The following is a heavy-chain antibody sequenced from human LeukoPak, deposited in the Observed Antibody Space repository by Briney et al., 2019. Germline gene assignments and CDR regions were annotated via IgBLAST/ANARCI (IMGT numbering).Heavy chain of an antibody. CDR1: GFTVSSKY. CDR2: IYSGGST. J-gene: IGHJ1*01. Sequence: RTGGSLRLSCAASGFTVSSKYMSWVRQAPGKGLEWVSVIYSGGSTYYADSVKGRFTISRANSKDTLYLEMKSLKAEDTAVYYCARERVYYDGSGYKPAEYFQHWGQGTLVTVSS. CDR3: ARERVYYDGSGYKPAEYFQH. D-gene: IGHD3-22*01. V-gene: IGHV3-53*01.